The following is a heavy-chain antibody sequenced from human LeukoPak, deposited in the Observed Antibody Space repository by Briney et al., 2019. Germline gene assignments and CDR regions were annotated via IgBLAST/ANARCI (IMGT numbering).Heavy chain of an antibody. J-gene: IGHJ4*02. D-gene: IGHD5-18*01. V-gene: IGHV1-2*02. CDR3: ARGSNYGSFDY. CDR1: GHTFTDYF. CDR2: LEPNSGAT. Sequence: ASVKVSCKASGHTFTDYFMHWVRQAPGQGLEWMGWLEPNSGATNYAQIFQGRVTMTRDTSISTAYMELTRLRSDDTAVYLCARGSNYGSFDYWGQGTLVTVSS.